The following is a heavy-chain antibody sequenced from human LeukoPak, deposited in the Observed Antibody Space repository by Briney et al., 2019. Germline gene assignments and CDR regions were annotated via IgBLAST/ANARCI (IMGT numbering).Heavy chain of an antibody. D-gene: IGHD6-6*01. Sequence: GESLKISCKGSGYFFTNYWIGWVRQMPGKGLEWMGIIYPGDSDTRYSPSFQGQVTISADKSLSTAYLQWSSLKASDTAMYYSARHGSIGARRSYFDYLGQGTLVTVSS. CDR3: ARHGSIGARRSYFDY. J-gene: IGHJ4*02. V-gene: IGHV5-51*01. CDR1: GYFFTNYW. CDR2: IYPGDSDT.